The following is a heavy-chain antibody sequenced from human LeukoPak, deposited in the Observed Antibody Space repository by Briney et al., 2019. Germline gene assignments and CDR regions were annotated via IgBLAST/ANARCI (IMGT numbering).Heavy chain of an antibody. J-gene: IGHJ4*02. CDR3: ASTNGIVVVPAAALN. V-gene: IGHV3-21*01. CDR2: ISSSSSYI. Sequence: GGSLRLSCAASGFTFSSYSMNWVRQAPGKGLEWVSSISSSSSYIYYADSVKGRFTISRDNAKNSLYPQMNSLRAEDTAVYYCASTNGIVVVPAAALNWGQGTLVTVSS. CDR1: GFTFSSYS. D-gene: IGHD2-2*01.